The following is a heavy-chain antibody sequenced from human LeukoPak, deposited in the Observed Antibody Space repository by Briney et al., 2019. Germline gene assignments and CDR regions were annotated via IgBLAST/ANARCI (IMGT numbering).Heavy chain of an antibody. CDR1: GGTFSSYA. V-gene: IGHV1-69*05. J-gene: IGHJ4*02. Sequence: GASVKVSCKASGGTFSSYAINWVRQAPGRGLEWMGGIIPIFGTANYAQKFQSRVTITTDESTSTAYMELSSLRSEDTAVYYCARVGGSYHEGPFDYWGQGTLVTVSS. D-gene: IGHD1-26*01. CDR2: IIPIFGTA. CDR3: ARVGGSYHEGPFDY.